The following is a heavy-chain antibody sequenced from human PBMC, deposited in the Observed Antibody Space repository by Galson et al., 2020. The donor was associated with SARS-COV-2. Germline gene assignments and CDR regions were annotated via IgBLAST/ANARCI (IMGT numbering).Heavy chain of an antibody. CDR1: GGSISSSSSY. D-gene: IGHD3-16*01. V-gene: IGHV4-39*07. J-gene: IGHJ4*02. Sequence: SETLSLTCTVSGGSISSSSSYWGWIRQPPGKGLEWIGSIYYSGSTYYNPSLKSRVTISVDTSKDQFSLKLSSVTAADTAVYSCARARIMITFGGVIPPYFDYWGQGTLVTVSS. CDR3: ARARIMITFGGVIPPYFDY. CDR2: IYYSGST.